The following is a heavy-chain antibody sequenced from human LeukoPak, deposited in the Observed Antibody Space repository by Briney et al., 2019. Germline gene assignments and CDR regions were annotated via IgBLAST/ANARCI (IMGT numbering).Heavy chain of an antibody. Sequence: GGSLRLSCAASGFTFSDYYMSWVRQAPGKGLEWVSVIYSGGCTYYADSVKGRFTISRDNSKNTLYLQMNSLRAEDTAVYYCARDGTKGGGIAGTFDIWGQGTMVTVSS. D-gene: IGHD6-13*01. CDR3: ARDGTKGGGIAGTFDI. J-gene: IGHJ3*02. CDR2: IYSGGCT. CDR1: GFTFSDYY. V-gene: IGHV3-53*01.